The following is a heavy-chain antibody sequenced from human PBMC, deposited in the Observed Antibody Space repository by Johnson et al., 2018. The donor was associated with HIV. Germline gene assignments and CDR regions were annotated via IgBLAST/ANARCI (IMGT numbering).Heavy chain of an antibody. CDR2: ITSSGSTI. CDR3: AKDGADQDVFDI. CDR1: GFTFSDYY. V-gene: IGHV3-11*01. D-gene: IGHD3-16*01. Sequence: QEQLVESGGGVVRPGGSLRLSCAASGFTFSDYYMSWIRQAPGKGLEWVSYITSSGSTIYYADSVKGRFTISRDNAKNSLYLQMNSLRAEDTAIYYCAKDGADQDVFDIWGQGTMVTVSS. J-gene: IGHJ3*02.